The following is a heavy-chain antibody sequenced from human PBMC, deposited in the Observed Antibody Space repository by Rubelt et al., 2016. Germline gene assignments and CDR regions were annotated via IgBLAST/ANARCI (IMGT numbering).Heavy chain of an antibody. V-gene: IGHV4-4*07. CDR2: IYTSGST. D-gene: IGHD6-13*01. Sequence: QVQLQESGPGLVRPWGTLSLTCTVSGGSISSYYWSWIRQPAGKGLEWIGRIYTSGSTTYNPSLKSRVTISVDTSGNQFSLKLNPITGADTAGDYCARVTSAGTSNYYMDVWGKGTTVTVSS. CDR3: ARVTSAGTSNYYMDV. CDR1: GGSISSYY. J-gene: IGHJ6*03.